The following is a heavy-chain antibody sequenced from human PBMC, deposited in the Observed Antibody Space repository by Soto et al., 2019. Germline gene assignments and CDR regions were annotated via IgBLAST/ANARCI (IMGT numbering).Heavy chain of an antibody. Sequence: QVHLVQSGAEVKKPGASVKDSCTASGYTFTNFGISWVRQAPGQGLEWMGWISAYNGNTNYAQKFQGIVTMTTDTSTSTAYMELMSLRSNDTAVYYCARGGAPIDYWCQGTLVTVSS. J-gene: IGHJ4*02. D-gene: IGHD3-16*01. CDR3: ARGGAPIDY. V-gene: IGHV1-18*01. CDR2: ISAYNGNT. CDR1: GYTFTNFG.